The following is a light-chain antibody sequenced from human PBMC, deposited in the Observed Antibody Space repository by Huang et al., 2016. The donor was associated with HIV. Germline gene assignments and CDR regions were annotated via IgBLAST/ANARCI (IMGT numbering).Light chain of an antibody. J-gene: IGKJ2*01. CDR1: QYVGNN. CDR2: GAS. V-gene: IGKV3-15*01. CDR3: QQYNNWPRT. Sequence: ERVMTQSPATLSASTGDRATLSCRASQYVGNNLAWYRQKPGQAPRLLIHGASTRATDIPARFSASGSGVEFTLTISSLQSEDFGIYYCQQYNNWPRTFGQGTKLEIK.